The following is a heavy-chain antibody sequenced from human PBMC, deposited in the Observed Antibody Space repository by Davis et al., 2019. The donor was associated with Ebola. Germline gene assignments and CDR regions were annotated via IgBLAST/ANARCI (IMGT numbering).Heavy chain of an antibody. V-gene: IGHV4-38-2*02. J-gene: IGHJ4*02. CDR1: GGSISSGYY. Sequence: MPSETLSLTCTVSGGSISSGYYWGWIRQPPGKGLEWIGSIYHSGSTYYNPSLKSRVTISVDTSKNQFSLKLSSVTAADTAVAVAGTTFDYWGQGTLVTVSS. CDR2: IYHSGST. D-gene: IGHD6-19*01. CDR3: GTTFDY.